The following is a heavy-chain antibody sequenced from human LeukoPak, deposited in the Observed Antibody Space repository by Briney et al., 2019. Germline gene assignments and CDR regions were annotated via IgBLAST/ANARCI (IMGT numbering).Heavy chain of an antibody. D-gene: IGHD6-19*01. V-gene: IGHV3-33*06. J-gene: IGHJ4*02. CDR2: IWYDGSNK. CDR1: GFTFSSYG. CDR3: AKENGYSGGCYDY. Sequence: GGSLRLSCAASGFTFSSYGMHWVRQAPGKGLEWVAVIWYDGSNKYYADSVKGRFTISRDNSKNTLYLQMNSLRAEDTAVYYCAKENGYSGGCYDYWGQGTLVTVSS.